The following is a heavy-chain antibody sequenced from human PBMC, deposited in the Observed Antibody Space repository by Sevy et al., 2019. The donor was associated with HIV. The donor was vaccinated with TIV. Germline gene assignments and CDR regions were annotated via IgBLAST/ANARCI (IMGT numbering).Heavy chain of an antibody. D-gene: IGHD3-22*01. V-gene: IGHV1-18*01. CDR1: GYTFTSYG. J-gene: IGHJ6*03. Sequence: ASVKVSCKASGYTFTSYGISWVRQAPGQGLEWMGWISAYNGNTNYAQKLQGRVTMTTDTSTSTAYMELRSLRSDDTAVYYCAREFFMGYYDSSGYHNYYMDVWGKGTTVTVSS. CDR2: ISAYNGNT. CDR3: AREFFMGYYDSSGYHNYYMDV.